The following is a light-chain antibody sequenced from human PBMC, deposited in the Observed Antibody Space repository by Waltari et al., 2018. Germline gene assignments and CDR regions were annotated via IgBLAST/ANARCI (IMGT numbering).Light chain of an antibody. CDR1: QSVSSD. J-gene: IGKJ5*01. CDR2: GAS. CDR3: QQYNDWPKIT. Sequence: IVMTHPPATLSVSPAERATLSCRASQSVSSDLAWYQQKPGQAPRLLFYGASTRATGIPARFSGSGSGTDFTLSISSLQSEDFALYYCQQYNDWPKITFGQGTRLEIK. V-gene: IGKV3-15*01.